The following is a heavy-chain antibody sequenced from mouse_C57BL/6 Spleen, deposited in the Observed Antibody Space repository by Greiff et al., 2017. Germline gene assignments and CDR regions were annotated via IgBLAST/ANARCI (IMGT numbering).Heavy chain of an antibody. CDR1: GFSLTSYG. V-gene: IGHV2-6-1*01. J-gene: IGHJ3*01. D-gene: IGHD1-1*01. CDR3: ARQGGDGSSYDGFAY. Sequence: QVQLQQSGPGLVAPSQSLSITCTVSGFSLTSYGVHWVRQPPGKGLEWLVVIWSDGSTTYNSALKSRLSISKDNSKSQVFLKMNSLQTDDTAMYYCARQGGDGSSYDGFAYWGQGTLVTVSA. CDR2: IWSDGST.